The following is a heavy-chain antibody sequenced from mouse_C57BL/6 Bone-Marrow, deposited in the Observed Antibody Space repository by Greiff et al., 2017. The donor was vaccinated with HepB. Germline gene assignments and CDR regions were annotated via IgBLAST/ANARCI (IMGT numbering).Heavy chain of an antibody. CDR1: GFTFSSYA. D-gene: IGHD3-3*01. CDR3: ANRDVPWFAY. CDR2: ISDGGSYT. J-gene: IGHJ3*01. Sequence: EVKLVESGGGLVKPGGSLKLSCAASGFTFSSYAMSWVRQTPEKRLEWVATISDGGSYTYYPDNVKGRFTISRDNAKNNLYLQMSHLKSEDTAMYYCANRDVPWFAYWGQGTLVTVSA. V-gene: IGHV5-4*03.